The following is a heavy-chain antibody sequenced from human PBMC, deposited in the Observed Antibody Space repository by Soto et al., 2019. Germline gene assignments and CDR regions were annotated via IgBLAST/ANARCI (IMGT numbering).Heavy chain of an antibody. CDR3: GRDRMVRGVIVCYCFYRMDV. CDR2: IYYSGST. V-gene: IGHV4-59*01. CDR1: GGSISSYY. Sequence: ETLSLTCTVSGGSISSYYWSWNRQPPWKGLEWIGYIYYSGSTNYNPSLKSRVTISVDTSKNQFSLKLTSVTAADKSVYYCGRDRMVRGVIVCYCFYRMDVWGQGTEVTVSS. J-gene: IGHJ6*02. D-gene: IGHD3-10*01.